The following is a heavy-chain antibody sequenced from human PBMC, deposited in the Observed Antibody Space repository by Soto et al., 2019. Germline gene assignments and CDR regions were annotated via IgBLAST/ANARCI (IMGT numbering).Heavy chain of an antibody. CDR3: ASAYYDILTGYDTDDAFDI. CDR2: IYSGGST. CDR1: GFTVSSNY. V-gene: IGHV3-53*04. D-gene: IGHD3-9*01. Sequence: WGSLRLPCAASGFTVSSNYMSRVRQAPGKGLEWVSVIYSGGSTYYADSVKGRFTISRHNSKNTLYLQMNSLRAEDTAVYYCASAYYDILTGYDTDDAFDIWGQGTMVTVSS. J-gene: IGHJ3*02.